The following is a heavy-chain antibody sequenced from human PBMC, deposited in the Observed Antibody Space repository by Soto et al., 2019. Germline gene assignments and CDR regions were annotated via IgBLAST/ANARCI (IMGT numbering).Heavy chain of an antibody. CDR1: GGSISSYY. V-gene: IGHV4-59*04. J-gene: IGHJ6*02. Sequence: PSETLSLTCTVSGGSISSYYWSWIRQPPGKGLEWIGNIYYSGDAYYNPSLKSRVSISVDTSKSQFSLKLNSVTAADTALYYCSRHYCSGGSCYYYGMDVWGQGTTVTVSS. CDR2: IYYSGDA. CDR3: SRHYCSGGSCYYYGMDV. D-gene: IGHD2-15*01.